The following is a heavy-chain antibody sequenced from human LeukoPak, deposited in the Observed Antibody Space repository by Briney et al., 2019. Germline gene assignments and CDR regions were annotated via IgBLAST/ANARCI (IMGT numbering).Heavy chain of an antibody. CDR2: TYYSGST. Sequence: SETLSLTCTVSGGSISSGGYYWSWIRQHPGKGLEWIGYTYYSGSTCYNPSLKSRVTISVDTSKNQFSLKLSSVTAADTAVYYCARGSTYYDFWSGYYTMHGMDVWGQGTTVTVSS. CDR3: ARGSTYYDFWSGYYTMHGMDV. CDR1: GGSISSGGYY. D-gene: IGHD3-3*01. V-gene: IGHV4-31*03. J-gene: IGHJ6*02.